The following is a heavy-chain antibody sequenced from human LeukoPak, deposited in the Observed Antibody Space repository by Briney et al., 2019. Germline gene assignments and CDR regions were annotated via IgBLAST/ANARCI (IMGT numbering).Heavy chain of an antibody. Sequence: GGSLRLSCAASGFTVSSNYMSWVRQAPGKGLEWVSVIYSGGSTYYADSVKGRFTISRDNSKNTLYLQMNSLRAEDTAVYYCARAPIDSSGWNYYYYGMDVWGQGTTVTVSS. J-gene: IGHJ6*02. V-gene: IGHV3-66*01. CDR3: ARAPIDSSGWNYYYYGMDV. CDR2: IYSGGST. CDR1: GFTVSSNY. D-gene: IGHD3-22*01.